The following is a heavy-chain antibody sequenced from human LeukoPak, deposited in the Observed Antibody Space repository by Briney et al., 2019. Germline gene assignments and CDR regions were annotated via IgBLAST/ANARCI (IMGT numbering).Heavy chain of an antibody. J-gene: IGHJ5*02. CDR1: GGSISSYY. V-gene: IGHV4-59*01. Sequence: SETLSLTCTVSGGSISSYYWSWIRQPPGKGLEWIGYIYYSGSTNYNSPLESRVTISVDTSKNQFSLKLSSVTAADTAVYYCARVGGDSSGYWGFDPWGQGTLVTVSS. D-gene: IGHD3-22*01. CDR2: IYYSGST. CDR3: ARVGGDSSGYWGFDP.